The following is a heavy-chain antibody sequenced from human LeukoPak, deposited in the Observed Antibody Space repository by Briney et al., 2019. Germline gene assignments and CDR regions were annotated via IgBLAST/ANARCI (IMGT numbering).Heavy chain of an antibody. J-gene: IGHJ3*02. CDR2: IRYDGSNK. CDR1: GFTFSSYG. V-gene: IGHV3-30*02. D-gene: IGHD4-17*01. CDR3: AKGYMTTVTPAGAFDI. Sequence: GGSLRLSCAASGFTFSSYGMHWVRQAPGKGLEWVAFIRYDGSNKYYADSVKGRFTTSRDNAKNSLYLQMNSLRAEDTALYYCAKGYMTTVTPAGAFDIWGQGTMVTVSS.